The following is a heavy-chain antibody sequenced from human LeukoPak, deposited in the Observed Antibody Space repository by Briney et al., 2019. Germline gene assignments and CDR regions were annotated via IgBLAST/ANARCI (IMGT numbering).Heavy chain of an antibody. J-gene: IGHJ4*02. V-gene: IGHV4-59*01. CDR2: IYYSGST. CDR3: ARGPPRGSGWYFTHVDY. D-gene: IGHD6-19*01. Sequence: SETLSLTCTVSGGSISSYYWSWIRQPPGKGLEWIGYIYYSGSTNYNPSLKSRVTISVDTSKNQFSLKLSSVTAADTAVYYCARGPPRGSGWYFTHVDYWGQGTLVTVSS. CDR1: GGSISSYY.